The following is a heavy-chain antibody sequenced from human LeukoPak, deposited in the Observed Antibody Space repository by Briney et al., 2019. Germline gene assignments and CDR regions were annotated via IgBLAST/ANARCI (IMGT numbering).Heavy chain of an antibody. J-gene: IGHJ4*02. Sequence: GGSLRLSCAASGFTFSSYWMHWVRQAPGKGLVWVSRINSDGSSTNYADSVKGRFTISRDNAKNSLYLQMNSLRADDTAVYYCARAPYYYYDSGSGVRVTGNPDYWGQGTLVTASS. CDR2: INSDGSST. CDR1: GFTFSSYW. V-gene: IGHV3-74*01. CDR3: ARAPYYYYDSGSGVRVTGNPDY. D-gene: IGHD3-10*01.